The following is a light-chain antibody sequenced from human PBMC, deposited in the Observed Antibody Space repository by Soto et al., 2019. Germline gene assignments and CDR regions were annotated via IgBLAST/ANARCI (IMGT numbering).Light chain of an antibody. J-gene: IGKJ4*01. CDR2: DTS. Sequence: EIVMTHSPGTLSVSPLEMATLSFSASQSVSIHLAWYQQKPGQAPRLLIYDTSTRATGIPARFSGSGSGTDFTLTISSLEPEDFALYFCQHRSNWPPTFGGGTKVDIK. CDR3: QHRSNWPPT. V-gene: IGKV3-11*01. CDR1: QSVSIH.